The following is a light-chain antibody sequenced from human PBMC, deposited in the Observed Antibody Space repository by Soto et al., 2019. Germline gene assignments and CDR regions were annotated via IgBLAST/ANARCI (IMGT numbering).Light chain of an antibody. Sequence: EIVLTQSPGTLSLSPGERATLSCRASQSVSSSYLAWYQQKPGQAPRLLIYGASSRATGIPDRFSGSGSGNDFTLTISRLEPDDFAVYYCQHYGSSLLFTFGPGTKVDIK. CDR1: QSVSSSY. J-gene: IGKJ3*01. CDR2: GAS. V-gene: IGKV3-20*01. CDR3: QHYGSSLLFT.